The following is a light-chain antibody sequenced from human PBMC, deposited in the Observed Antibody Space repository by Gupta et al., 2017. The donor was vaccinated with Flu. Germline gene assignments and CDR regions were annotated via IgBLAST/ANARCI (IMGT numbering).Light chain of an antibody. CDR2: GAS. Sequence: PSGESATVGDRVTHTVLSSYSISSYLAWYQQKPGKAPRLLINGASSRHCGVPSRFSGSGSGTDFTLSISRLQPEDFATYYCQQSYGSPMTFGQGTKLEIK. J-gene: IGKJ2*01. CDR3: QQSYGSPMT. CDR1: YSISSY. V-gene: IGKV1-39*01.